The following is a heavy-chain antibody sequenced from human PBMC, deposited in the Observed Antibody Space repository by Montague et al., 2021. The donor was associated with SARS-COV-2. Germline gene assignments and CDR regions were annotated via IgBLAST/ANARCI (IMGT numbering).Heavy chain of an antibody. Sequence: SLRLSCAASGFTFSSYAMNWVRQAPGKGLEWVSAISGSGGSTYYADSVKGRFTISRDNSKNTLYLQMNSLRAEDTAVYYCAKDRRLLLFGELPGFFDFWGQGTLVTVSS. V-gene: IGHV3-23*01. D-gene: IGHD3-10*01. J-gene: IGHJ4*02. CDR2: ISGSGGST. CDR1: GFTFSSYA. CDR3: AKDRRLLLFGELPGFFDF.